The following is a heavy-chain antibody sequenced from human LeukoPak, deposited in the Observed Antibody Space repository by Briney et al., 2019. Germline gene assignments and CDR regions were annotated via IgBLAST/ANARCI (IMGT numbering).Heavy chain of an antibody. V-gene: IGHV3-23*01. J-gene: IGHJ4*02. CDR3: AKDRNYYDILTGYHYATSDY. CDR1: GFTFISYA. D-gene: IGHD3-9*01. CDR2: ISGSGGST. Sequence: GGSLRLSCAASGFTFISYAMSWVRQAPGKGREWVSAISGSGGSTYYADSVKGRFTISRDNSKNTLYLQMNSLRAEDTAVYYCAKDRNYYDILTGYHYATSDYWGQGTLVTVSS.